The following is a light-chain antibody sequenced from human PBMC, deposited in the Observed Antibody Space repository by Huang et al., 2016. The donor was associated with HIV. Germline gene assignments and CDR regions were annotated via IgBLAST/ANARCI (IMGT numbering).Light chain of an antibody. J-gene: IGKJ4*01. V-gene: IGKV1D-13*01. CDR3: QQFNHYPLT. CDR1: QGISNT. CDR2: DAS. Sequence: QLTQSPSSLSASVGDRVTITCRASQGISNTLAGYQQKPGKAPKLLIYDASSLQTGAPSRFSGSGSGTDFTLTISSLQPEDCATDYCQQFNHYPLTFGGGTKVEIE.